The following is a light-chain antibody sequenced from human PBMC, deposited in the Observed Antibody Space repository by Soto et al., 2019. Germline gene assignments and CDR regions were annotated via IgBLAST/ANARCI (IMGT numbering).Light chain of an antibody. CDR2: EAS. Sequence: DIQMTQSPSTLSASVGDRVSITCRASQSISSWLAWYQQKPGKAPKLLIYEASSLEGGVPSRFIGSGSGAEFTLTISSLQPDDLATYYCQQYNSNPLTFGGGTKVEIK. J-gene: IGKJ4*01. CDR3: QQYNSNPLT. V-gene: IGKV1-5*03. CDR1: QSISSW.